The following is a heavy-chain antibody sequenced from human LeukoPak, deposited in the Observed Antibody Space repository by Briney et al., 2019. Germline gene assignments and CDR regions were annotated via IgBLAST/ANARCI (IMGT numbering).Heavy chain of an antibody. CDR2: IYYSGST. CDR1: GGSISSYC. V-gene: IGHV4-59*08. D-gene: IGHD4-17*01. Sequence: PSETLSLTCTVSGGSISSYCWSWIRQPPGKGLEWIGYIYYSGSTNYNPSLKSRVTISVDTSKNQFSLKLSSVTAADTAVYYCARSGGSTVTTRYFDLWGRGTLVTVSS. J-gene: IGHJ2*01. CDR3: ARSGGSTVTTRYFDL.